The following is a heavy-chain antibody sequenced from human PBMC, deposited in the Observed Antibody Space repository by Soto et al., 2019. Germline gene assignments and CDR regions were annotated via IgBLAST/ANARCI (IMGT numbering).Heavy chain of an antibody. CDR1: GYTFTSYS. Sequence: ASVNVSCKSSGYTFTSYSIHWVRQAPGQRLEWMGWINAGNGNTKYSQKFQGRVTITRDTSASTAYMELSSLRSEDTAVYYCARGSFHYDFWSGYPPPYYFDYWGQGTLVTVSS. V-gene: IGHV1-3*01. CDR3: ARGSFHYDFWSGYPPPYYFDY. CDR2: INAGNGNT. J-gene: IGHJ4*02. D-gene: IGHD3-3*01.